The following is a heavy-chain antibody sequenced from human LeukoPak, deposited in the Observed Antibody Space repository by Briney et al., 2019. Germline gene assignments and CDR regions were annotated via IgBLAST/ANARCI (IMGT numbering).Heavy chain of an antibody. J-gene: IGHJ4*02. D-gene: IGHD3-22*01. CDR2: IYSGGST. V-gene: IGHV3-53*01. CDR3: ARGYYDSSGYLAGLDY. Sequence: GGSLGLSCAASGFTVSSNYMSWVRRAPGKGLEWVSVIYSGGSTYYADSVKGRFTISRDNSKNTLYLQMNSLRAEDTAVYYCARGYYDSSGYLAGLDYWGQGTLVTVSS. CDR1: GFTVSSNY.